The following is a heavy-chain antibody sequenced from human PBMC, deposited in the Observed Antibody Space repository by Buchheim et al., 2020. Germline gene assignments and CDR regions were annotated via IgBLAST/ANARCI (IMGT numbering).Heavy chain of an antibody. D-gene: IGHD3-22*01. CDR1: GFTFSSYG. CDR2: IWDDGSNK. J-gene: IGHJ2*01. Sequence: QVQLVESGGGVVQPGRSLRLSCAASGFTFSSYGMHWVRQAPGKGLEWVAVIWDDGSNKYYADSVKGRFTISRDNSKTTLYLQMNSLRAEDTAVYYCARSGDSSGYYHSYWYFDLWGRGTL. CDR3: ARSGDSSGYYHSYWYFDL. V-gene: IGHV3-33*01.